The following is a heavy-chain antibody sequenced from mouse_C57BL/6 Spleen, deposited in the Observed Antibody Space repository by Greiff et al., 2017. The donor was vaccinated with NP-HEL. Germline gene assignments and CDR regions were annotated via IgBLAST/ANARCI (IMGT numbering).Heavy chain of an antibody. CDR1: CSSFIISL. CDR3: ARVTTVVDD. Sequence: QVQLQQSGPELVKPGASVKRSCNASCSSFIISLMHCLPHIPGKGLEWIGRIYPGDGDTNYNGKFKGKATLTADKSSSTAYMQISSLTSEDSAVYFCARVTTVVDDWGQGTTLTVSS. D-gene: IGHD1-1*01. V-gene: IGHV1-82*01. CDR2: IYPGDGDT. J-gene: IGHJ2*01.